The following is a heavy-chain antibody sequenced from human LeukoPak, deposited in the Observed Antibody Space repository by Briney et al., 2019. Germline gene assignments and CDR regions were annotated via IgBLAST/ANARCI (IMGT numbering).Heavy chain of an antibody. D-gene: IGHD7-27*01. V-gene: IGHV4-4*02. J-gene: IGHJ6*02. CDR2: IYHSGST. CDR1: GFIFSNFW. CDR3: ARDNWEGYYYYYGMDV. Sequence: GSLRLSCAASGFIFSNFWMGWVRQPPGKGLEWIGEIYHSGSTNYNPSLKSRVTISVDKSKNQFSLKLSSVTAADTAVYYCARDNWEGYYYYYGMDVWGQGTTVTVSS.